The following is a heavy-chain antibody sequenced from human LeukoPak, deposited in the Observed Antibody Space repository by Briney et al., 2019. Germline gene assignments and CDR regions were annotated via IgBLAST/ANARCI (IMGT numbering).Heavy chain of an antibody. CDR2: INHSGST. Sequence: SETLSLTCAVYGGSFSGYYWSWIRQPPGKGLEWIGEINHSGSTNYNPSLKSRVTISVDTPKNQFSLKLSSVTAADTAVYYCARHQKAARMSYYYYYYYMDVWGKGTTVTISS. J-gene: IGHJ6*03. CDR3: ARHQKAARMSYYYYYYYMDV. D-gene: IGHD2-15*01. V-gene: IGHV4-34*01. CDR1: GGSFSGYY.